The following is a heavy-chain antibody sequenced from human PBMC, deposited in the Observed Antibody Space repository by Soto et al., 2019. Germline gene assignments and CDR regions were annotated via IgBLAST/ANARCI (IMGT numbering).Heavy chain of an antibody. CDR3: TKDGARLLLYWFDP. CDR1: GFTFSRYA. J-gene: IGHJ5*02. V-gene: IGHV3-23*01. CDR2: ISGSGGST. Sequence: TGGSLRLSCAASGFTFSRYAMSWVRQAPGKGLEWVSAISGSGGSTYYADSVKGRFTISRDNSKNTLYLQMNSLRAEDTAIYYCTKDGARLLLYWFDPWGQGTLVTVSS. D-gene: IGHD2-15*01.